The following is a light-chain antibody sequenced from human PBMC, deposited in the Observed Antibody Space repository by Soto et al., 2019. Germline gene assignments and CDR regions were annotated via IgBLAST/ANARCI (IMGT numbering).Light chain of an antibody. CDR2: GAS. J-gene: IGKJ1*01. Sequence: EIVMTQSPATLSVSPGERATLSCRASQSVSSNLAWYQHKPCQAPRLLIYGASTRATGIPARFSGSGSGTEFTLTISSLQSEDFAVYYCQQYSNWPPLTFGQGTRVEIK. CDR1: QSVSSN. CDR3: QQYSNWPPLT. V-gene: IGKV3-15*01.